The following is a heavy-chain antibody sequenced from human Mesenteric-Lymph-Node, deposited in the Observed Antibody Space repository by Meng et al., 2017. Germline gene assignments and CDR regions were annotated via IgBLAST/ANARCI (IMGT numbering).Heavy chain of an antibody. V-gene: IGHV3-48*03. D-gene: IGHD4-11*01. CDR1: GFTFSRNA. CDR3: TRHTTDYSNYISWFDP. CDR2: ISGSATTI. Sequence: GESLKISCEASGFTFSRNAMTWVRQAPGKGLEWVSYISGSATTIYYADSVKGRFTISRDNSRNSLYLQMNSLRAEDTALYYCTRHTTDYSNYISWFDPWGQGTLVTVSS. J-gene: IGHJ5*02.